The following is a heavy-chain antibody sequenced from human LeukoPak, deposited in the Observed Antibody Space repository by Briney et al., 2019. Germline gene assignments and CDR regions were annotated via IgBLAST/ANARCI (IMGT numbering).Heavy chain of an antibody. D-gene: IGHD1-26*01. J-gene: IGHJ4*02. CDR2: VHLDGRT. CDR1: GGSISSTNW. Sequence: SGTLSLICGVSGGSISSTNWWTWVRQPPGKGLEWIGEVHLDGRTNYSPSLQSRLAMSVDFSENPISLKLTSVTAEDTAVYYCAKESGSYPIRNALDYWGQGTLVTVSS. V-gene: IGHV4-4*02. CDR3: AKESGSYPIRNALDY.